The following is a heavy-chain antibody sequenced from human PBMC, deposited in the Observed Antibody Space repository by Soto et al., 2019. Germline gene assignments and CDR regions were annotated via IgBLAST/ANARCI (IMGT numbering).Heavy chain of an antibody. CDR3: ARVGGSRWDCDY. CDR1: GFTFSDHY. CDR2: ARNKVNSYTT. D-gene: IGHD2-15*01. V-gene: IGHV3-72*01. J-gene: IGHJ4*02. Sequence: EVQLVESGGGLVQPGGSLGLSCAASGFTFSDHYMDWVRQAPGKGLEWVGRARNKVNSYTTEYAASVKGRFTISRDDSQNSLYLQMNSLKTEDTAVYYSARVGGSRWDCDYWGQGTLVTVSS.